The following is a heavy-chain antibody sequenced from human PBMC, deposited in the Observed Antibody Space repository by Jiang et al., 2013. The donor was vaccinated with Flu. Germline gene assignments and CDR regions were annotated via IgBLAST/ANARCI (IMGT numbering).Heavy chain of an antibody. J-gene: IGHJ4*02. Sequence: LLESGGGLVQPGGSLRLSCTASGFTFSNYWMNWVRQAPGKGLEWVASIRHDGSGKYDLDSVKGRFTISRDNSRNSLYLHMNSLRDEDTAVYYCARDPCNGGGCYGSSDFWGQGTLVTVSS. CDR2: IRHDGSGK. CDR1: GFTFSNYW. V-gene: IGHV3-7*03. D-gene: IGHD2-15*01. CDR3: ARDPCNGGGCYGSSDF.